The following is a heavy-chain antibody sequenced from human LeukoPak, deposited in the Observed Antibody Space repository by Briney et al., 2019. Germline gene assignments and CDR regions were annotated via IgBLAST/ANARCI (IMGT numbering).Heavy chain of an antibody. Sequence: GGSLRLSCAASGFTFDDSGMSWVRQAPGKGLEWVSAISGSGGSTYYADSVKGRFTISRDNSKNTLYLQMNSLRAEDTAVYYCAKDWYYGSGGRNLFDYWGQGTLVTVSS. CDR1: GFTFDDSG. V-gene: IGHV3-23*01. J-gene: IGHJ4*02. CDR2: ISGSGGST. CDR3: AKDWYYGSGGRNLFDY. D-gene: IGHD3-10*01.